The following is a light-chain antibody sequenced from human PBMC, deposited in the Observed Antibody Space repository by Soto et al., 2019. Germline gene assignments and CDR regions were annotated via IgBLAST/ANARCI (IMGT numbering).Light chain of an antibody. J-gene: IGLJ1*01. CDR1: SSDVGSHDL. CDR3: SSFTSSTNYV. V-gene: IGLV2-14*02. Sequence: QSALTQPASVSGSPGQSIAISCTGTSSDVGSHDLVSWYQQHPGKVPKLIIYDVSSRPSGVSNRFSGSKSGNTASLTISGLQHEEEADYYCSSFTSSTNYVLGTGTKVTVL. CDR2: DVS.